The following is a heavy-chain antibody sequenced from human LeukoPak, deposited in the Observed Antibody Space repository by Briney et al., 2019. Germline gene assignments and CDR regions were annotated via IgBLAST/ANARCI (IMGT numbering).Heavy chain of an antibody. V-gene: IGHV3-23*01. D-gene: IGHD2-15*01. CDR3: AKSTLGYCSGGSCFHFDY. CDR1: GFTFSSYA. Sequence: GGSLRLSCAASGFTFSSYAMSWVRQAPGKGLEGVSAISGSGGSTYYADSVKGRFTISRDNSKNTLYLQMNSLRAEDTAVYYCAKSTLGYCSGGSCFHFDYWGQGTLVTVSS. J-gene: IGHJ4*02. CDR2: ISGSGGST.